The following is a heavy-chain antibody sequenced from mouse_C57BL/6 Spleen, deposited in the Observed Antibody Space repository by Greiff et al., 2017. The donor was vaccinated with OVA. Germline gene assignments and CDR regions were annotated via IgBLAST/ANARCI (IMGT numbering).Heavy chain of an antibody. D-gene: IGHD1-1*01. Sequence: LVKPGASVKISCKASGYAFSSYWMNWVKQRPGKGLEWIGQIYPGDGDTNYNGKFKGKATLTADKSSSTAYMQLSSLTSEDSAVYFCARDYGSSYPYYFDYWGQGTTLTVSS. J-gene: IGHJ2*01. CDR3: ARDYGSSYPYYFDY. CDR1: GYAFSSYW. CDR2: IYPGDGDT. V-gene: IGHV1-80*01.